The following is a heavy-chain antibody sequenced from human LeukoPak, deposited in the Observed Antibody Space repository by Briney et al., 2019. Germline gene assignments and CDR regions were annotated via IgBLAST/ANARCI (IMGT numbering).Heavy chain of an antibody. CDR3: ARALLVTTSGYFYYYMDV. CDR1: GGPISSFY. CDR2: IYSSGSS. V-gene: IGHV4-4*07. Sequence: PSETLSLTCDVSGGPISSFYWTWIRQPVGKGLEWIGRIYSSGSSNYNPSLKSRVTMSVDMSKNQFSLKLSSVTAADTAVYYCARALLVTTSGYFYYYMDVWGKGTTVSVSS. D-gene: IGHD2-8*02. J-gene: IGHJ6*03.